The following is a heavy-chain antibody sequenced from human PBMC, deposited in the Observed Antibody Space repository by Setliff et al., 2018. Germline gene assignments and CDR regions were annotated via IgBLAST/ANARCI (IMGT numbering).Heavy chain of an antibody. CDR2: INHSGST. CDR3: ARETTAWGYVDTAMVTFIDQ. V-gene: IGHV4-34*01. Sequence: PSETLSLTCAVYGGSFSGYYWSWIRQPPGKGLEWIGEINHSGSTNYNPSLKSRVTISVDTSKNQFSLKPSSVTAADTAVYYCARETTAWGYVDTAMVTFIDQWGQGTLVTVSS. J-gene: IGHJ4*02. D-gene: IGHD5-18*01. CDR1: GGSFSGYY.